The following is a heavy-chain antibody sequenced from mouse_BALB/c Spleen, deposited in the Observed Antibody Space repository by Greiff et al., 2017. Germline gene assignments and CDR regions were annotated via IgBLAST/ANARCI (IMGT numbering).Heavy chain of an antibody. CDR1: GFNIKDTY. V-gene: IGHV14-3*02. J-gene: IGHJ2*01. D-gene: IGHD2-4*01. Sequence: VQLQPSGAELVKPGASVKLSCTASGFNIKDTYMHWVKQRPEQGLEWIGRIDPANGNTKYDPKFQGKATITADTSSNTAYLQLSSLTSEDTAVYYCARDIDYDGDDWGQGTTLTVSS. CDR2: IDPANGNT. CDR3: ARDIDYDGDD.